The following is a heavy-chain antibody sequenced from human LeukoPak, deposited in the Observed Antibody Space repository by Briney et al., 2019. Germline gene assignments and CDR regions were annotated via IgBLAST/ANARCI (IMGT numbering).Heavy chain of an antibody. CDR3: ARDAGTYYDFWSGYYAGY. J-gene: IGHJ4*02. D-gene: IGHD3-3*01. CDR2: INPNSGGT. V-gene: IGHV1-2*06. Sequence: GASVKVSCKASGYTFTGYYMHWVRHPPGQGLEWMGRINPNSGGTNYAQKFQGRVTMTRDTSISTAYMELSRLRSDDTAVYYCARDAGTYYDFWSGYYAGYWGQGTLVTVSS. CDR1: GYTFTGYY.